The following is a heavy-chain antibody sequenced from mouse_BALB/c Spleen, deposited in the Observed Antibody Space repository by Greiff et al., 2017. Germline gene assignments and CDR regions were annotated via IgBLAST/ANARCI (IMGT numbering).Heavy chain of an antibody. CDR1: GYSITSDYA. CDR3: ARRRYDGYAMDY. CDR2: ISYSGST. D-gene: IGHD2-3*01. Sequence: EVKVEESGPGLVKPSQSLSLTCTVTGYSITSDYAWNWIRQFPGNKLEWMGYISYSGSTSYNPSLKSRISITRDTSKNQFFLQLNSVTTEDTATYYCARRRYDGYAMDYWGQGTSVTVSS. V-gene: IGHV3-2*02. J-gene: IGHJ4*01.